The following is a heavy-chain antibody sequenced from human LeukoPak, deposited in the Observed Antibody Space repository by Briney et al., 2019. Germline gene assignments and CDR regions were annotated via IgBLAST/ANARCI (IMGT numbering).Heavy chain of an antibody. J-gene: IGHJ5*02. Sequence: PSETLSLTCTVSGGSISSYYWSWIRQPAGKGLEWIGRIYTSGSTNYNPSLKSRVTISVDTSKNQFSLKLSSVTAADTAVYYCARGRIPLVSYDGPYNWFDPWGQGTLVTVSS. D-gene: IGHD5-18*01. CDR3: ARGRIPLVSYDGPYNWFDP. V-gene: IGHV4-4*07. CDR1: GGSISSYY. CDR2: IYTSGST.